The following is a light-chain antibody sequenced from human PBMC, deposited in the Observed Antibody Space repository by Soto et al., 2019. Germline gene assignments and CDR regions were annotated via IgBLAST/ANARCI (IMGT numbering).Light chain of an antibody. Sequence: SYELTQPPSVSVAPGQTARITCGGNNIGSKAVHWYQQRPGQAPVLVVYDDRDRPSGIPERISGSSSGTTVTLTISGAQVEDEADYYCYSAPDNNGVFGRGTKVTVL. J-gene: IGLJ3*02. CDR2: DDR. CDR1: NIGSKA. V-gene: IGLV3-21*02. CDR3: YSAPDNNGV.